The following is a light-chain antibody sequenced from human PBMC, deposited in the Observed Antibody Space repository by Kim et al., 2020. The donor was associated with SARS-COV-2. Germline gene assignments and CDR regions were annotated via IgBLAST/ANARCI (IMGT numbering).Light chain of an antibody. CDR2: AAS. V-gene: IGKV3D-7*01. CDR3: QQDSNLPPYT. Sequence: PGERVTLSCRASQSVSTTYLTWYQQTPGQAPRLLIYAASTRATGIPARFSGSGSGTDFTHTISSLQPEDFAIYYCQQDSNLPPYTFGQGTKLEI. CDR1: QSVSTTY. J-gene: IGKJ2*01.